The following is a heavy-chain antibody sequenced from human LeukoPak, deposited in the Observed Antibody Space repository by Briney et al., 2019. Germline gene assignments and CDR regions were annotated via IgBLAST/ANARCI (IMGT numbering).Heavy chain of an antibody. CDR1: GFSLSTSGGG. Sequence: ESGPTLVKPTQTLTLTCTFSGFSLSTSGGGVGWIRQPPGKALEWLALIYWNDDKRYSPSLKSRLTITKDTSKNQVVLTMTNMDPVDTATYYCARTDYDFWSGYYPNWFDPWGQGTLVTVSS. D-gene: IGHD3-3*01. J-gene: IGHJ5*02. CDR3: ARTDYDFWSGYYPNWFDP. CDR2: IYWNDDK. V-gene: IGHV2-5*01.